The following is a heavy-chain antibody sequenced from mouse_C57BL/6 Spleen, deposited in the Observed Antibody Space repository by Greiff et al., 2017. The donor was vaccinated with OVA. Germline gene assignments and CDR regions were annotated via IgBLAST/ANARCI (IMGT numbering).Heavy chain of an antibody. CDR1: GYTFTSYW. CDR3: AIEATVVAKAMDY. J-gene: IGHJ4*01. Sequence: QVQLQQPGTELVKPGASVKLSCKASGYTFTSYWMHWVKQRPGQGLEWIGNINPSNGGTNYNQKFKGKATLTVDKSSSTAYMQLSSLTSEDSAVYYCAIEATVVAKAMDYWGQGTSVTVSS. D-gene: IGHD1-1*01. V-gene: IGHV1-53*01. CDR2: INPSNGGT.